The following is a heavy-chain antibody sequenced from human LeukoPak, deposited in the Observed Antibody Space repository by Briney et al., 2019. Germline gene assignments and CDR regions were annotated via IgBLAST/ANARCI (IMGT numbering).Heavy chain of an antibody. V-gene: IGHV5-51*01. J-gene: IGHJ4*02. D-gene: IGHD5-12*01. CDR3: ARRGEGFDY. CDR1: GFTFTSYL. Sequence: LGESLKISCEASGFTFTSYLIGWVRQMPGKGLEWMGIIYPGDSDTRYSPSFQGQVTISADKSISTAYLQWSSLKASDTAMYYCARRGEGFDYWGQGTLVTVSS. CDR2: IYPGDSDT.